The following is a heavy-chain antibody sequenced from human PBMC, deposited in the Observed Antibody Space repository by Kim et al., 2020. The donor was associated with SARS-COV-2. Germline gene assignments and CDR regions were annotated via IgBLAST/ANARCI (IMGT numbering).Heavy chain of an antibody. D-gene: IGHD3-3*02. CDR1: GFTFTNYW. Sequence: GGSLRLSCAASGFTFTNYWIHWVRQIPGKGPVWVSSVGGDGGSRYYADSVKGRFTTSRDNSNNMVYLQMNSLRVDDTAIYYCTSIFEYWDQGALVNVSS. J-gene: IGHJ4*02. V-gene: IGHV3-74*01. CDR2: VGGDGGSR. CDR3: TSIFEY.